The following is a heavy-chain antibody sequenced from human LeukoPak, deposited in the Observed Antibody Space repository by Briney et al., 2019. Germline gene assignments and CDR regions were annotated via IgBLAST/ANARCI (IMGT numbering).Heavy chain of an antibody. CDR2: ISYDGTNK. CDR3: VRDETKRGYSYGTSPFDY. J-gene: IGHJ4*02. D-gene: IGHD5-18*01. Sequence: PGKSLRLSCAASGFTFSSYPMHWVRQAPGKGLEWVALISYDGTNKYCADSVKGRFTISRDNSESTLYLQMNSLRAEDTAVYYCVRDETKRGYSYGTSPFDYWGQGTLVTVSS. CDR1: GFTFSSYP. V-gene: IGHV3-30*04.